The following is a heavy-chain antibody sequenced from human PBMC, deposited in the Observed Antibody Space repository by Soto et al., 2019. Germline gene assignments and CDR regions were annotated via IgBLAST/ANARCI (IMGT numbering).Heavy chain of an antibody. V-gene: IGHV3-30*04. Sequence: QVQLVESGGGVVQPERSQRLSCTASKFTFASYVMRWVRQAPGEGLEWVALISFDGTNKYYADSVKGRFTISRDNSKNTMYLQMNSLRPKDTAVYYCAREMIPMIMGGMSAMDVWGQGTTVTVS. CDR1: KFTFASYV. D-gene: IGHD3-22*01. J-gene: IGHJ6*02. CDR2: ISFDGTNK. CDR3: AREMIPMIMGGMSAMDV.